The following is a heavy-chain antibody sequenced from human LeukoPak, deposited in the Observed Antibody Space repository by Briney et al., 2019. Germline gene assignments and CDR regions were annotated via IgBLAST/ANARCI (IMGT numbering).Heavy chain of an antibody. CDR3: ARRLLEGIAAAP. J-gene: IGHJ4*02. V-gene: IGHV1-46*03. D-gene: IGHD6-13*01. CDR1: GYTFTSYY. Sequence: ASVKVSCKASGYTFTSYYMHWVRQAPGQGLEWMEIVNPSGGGTSYTQKFQGRVTMTRDTSTSTVYMELSSLRSEDTAVYYCARRLLEGIAAAPWGQGTLVIVSS. CDR2: VNPSGGGT.